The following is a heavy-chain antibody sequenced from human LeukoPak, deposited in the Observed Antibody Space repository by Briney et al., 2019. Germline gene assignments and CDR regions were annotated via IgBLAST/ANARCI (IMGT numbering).Heavy chain of an antibody. V-gene: IGHV1-24*01. CDR2: LDPEDGET. CDR3: AAPGALLWFGEYY. J-gene: IGHJ4*02. Sequence: ASVKVSCKASGGTFSSYAISWVRQAPGQGLEWMGGLDPEDGETIYAQKFQGRVTMTEDTSTDTAYMELSSLRSEDTAVYYCAAPGALLWFGEYYWGQGTLVTVSS. CDR1: GGTFSSYA. D-gene: IGHD3-10*01.